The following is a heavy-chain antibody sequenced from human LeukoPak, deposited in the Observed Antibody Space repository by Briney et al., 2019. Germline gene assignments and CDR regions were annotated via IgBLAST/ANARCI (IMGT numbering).Heavy chain of an antibody. J-gene: IGHJ4*02. Sequence: SGPTLVKPTQTLTLTCTFSGFSLSTSGVGVGWIRQPPGKALEWLALIYWNDDKRYSPSLKSRLTITKDTSKNQVVLTMTNMDPVDTATYYCAHSIDDSSGYYPNPYYFDYWGQGTLVTVSS. CDR3: AHSIDDSSGYYPNPYYFDY. CDR2: IYWNDDK. CDR1: GFSLSTSGVG. V-gene: IGHV2-5*01. D-gene: IGHD3-22*01.